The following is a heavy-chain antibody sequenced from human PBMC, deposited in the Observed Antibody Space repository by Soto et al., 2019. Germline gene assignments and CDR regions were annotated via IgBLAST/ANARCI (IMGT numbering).Heavy chain of an antibody. Sequence: QVQLVESGGGVVQPGRSLRLSCAASGFTFSSYGMHWVRQAPGKGLEWVAVIWYDGSNKYYADSVKGRFTISRDNSKNTLYLQMNSLRAEDTAVYCCARDLGLEQAWGQGTLVTVSS. V-gene: IGHV3-33*01. J-gene: IGHJ5*02. CDR1: GFTFSSYG. CDR2: IWYDGSNK. CDR3: ARDLGLEQA. D-gene: IGHD1-1*01.